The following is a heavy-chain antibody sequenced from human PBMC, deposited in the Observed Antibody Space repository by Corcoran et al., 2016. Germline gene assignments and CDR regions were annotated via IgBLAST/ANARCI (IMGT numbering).Heavy chain of an antibody. Sequence: EVQLVQSGAEVKKPGESLKISCKGSGYSFTSYWIGWVRQMPGKGLEWMGIIYPGDSDTRYSPSFQGQVTISADKSISTAYLQGSSLKASDTAMYYGAGLAYCGGDCYGGGFDYWGQGTLVTVSS. D-gene: IGHD2-21*02. V-gene: IGHV5-51*01. J-gene: IGHJ4*02. CDR2: IYPGDSDT. CDR1: GYSFTSYW. CDR3: AGLAYCGGDCYGGGFDY.